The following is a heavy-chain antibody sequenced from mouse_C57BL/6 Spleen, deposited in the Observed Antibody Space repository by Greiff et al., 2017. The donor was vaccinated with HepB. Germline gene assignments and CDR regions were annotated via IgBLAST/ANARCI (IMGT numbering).Heavy chain of an antibody. J-gene: IGHJ1*03. V-gene: IGHV1-7*01. CDR2: INPSSGYT. D-gene: IGHD1-1*01. CDR1: GYTFTSYW. CDR3: AKTAVRNFDV. Sequence: QVQLQQSGAEMAKPGASVKLSCKASGYTFTSYWMHWVKQRPGQGLEWIGYINPSSGYTKYNQKFKDKATLTADKSSSTAYMQLSSLTYEDSAVYYCAKTAVRNFDVWGTGTTVTVSS.